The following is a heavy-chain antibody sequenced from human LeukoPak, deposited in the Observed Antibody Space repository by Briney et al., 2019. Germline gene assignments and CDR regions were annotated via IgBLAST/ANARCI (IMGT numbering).Heavy chain of an antibody. J-gene: IGHJ4*02. D-gene: IGHD3-10*01. CDR2: IKEDGSEK. CDR3: ARGVWFGESLGSGADY. V-gene: IGHV3-7*01. Sequence: GGSLRLSCAASGFAFSSYWMNWVRQAPGKGLEWVANIKEDGSEKKYVDSVKGRFTISRDNAKNSLYLQMTSLRVDDTAVYYCARGVWFGESLGSGADYWGQGTLVSVSP. CDR1: GFAFSSYW.